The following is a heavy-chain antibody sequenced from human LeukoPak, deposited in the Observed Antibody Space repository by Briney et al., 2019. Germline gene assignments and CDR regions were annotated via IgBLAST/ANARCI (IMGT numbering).Heavy chain of an antibody. V-gene: IGHV1-2*06. J-gene: IGHJ4*02. CDR3: ARDHPDCSGDSCYS. D-gene: IGHD2-15*01. Sequence: ASVKVSCKASGYTFIGYYLHWVRQAPGQGLEWMGRINPNIGDTNYAQSFQGRVTMTRDTSISTAYKELSRLTSDDTAIYYCARDHPDCSGDSCYSWGQGTLVTVSS. CDR2: INPNIGDT. CDR1: GYTFIGYY.